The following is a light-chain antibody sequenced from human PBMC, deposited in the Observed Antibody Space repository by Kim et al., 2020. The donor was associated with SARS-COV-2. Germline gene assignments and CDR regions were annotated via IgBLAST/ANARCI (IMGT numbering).Light chain of an antibody. J-gene: IGKJ2*01. CDR2: GAS. V-gene: IGKV3-15*01. CDR3: HQYNDWPPGDT. Sequence: EIVMTQSPATLSVSPGERATLSCRASQSVSNSLAWYQHKPGQPPRLLIYGASTRATGVPARFSGSGSGTDFTLTVSSLQSEDFAVYYCHQYNDWPPGDTFGQGTKLEI. CDR1: QSVSNS.